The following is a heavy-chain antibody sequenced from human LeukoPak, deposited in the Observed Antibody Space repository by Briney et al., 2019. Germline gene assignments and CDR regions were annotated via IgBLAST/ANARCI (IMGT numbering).Heavy chain of an antibody. CDR2: ISYDGSNK. J-gene: IGHJ4*02. CDR1: GFTFSSYG. CDR3: AKYSGSYFDY. Sequence: PGRSLRLSCAASGFTFSSYGMHWVRQAPGKGLEWVAVISYDGSNKYYADSVKGRFTISRDNSKNTLYQQMNSLRAEDTAVYYCAKYSGSYFDYWGQGTLVTVSS. V-gene: IGHV3-30*18. D-gene: IGHD1-26*01.